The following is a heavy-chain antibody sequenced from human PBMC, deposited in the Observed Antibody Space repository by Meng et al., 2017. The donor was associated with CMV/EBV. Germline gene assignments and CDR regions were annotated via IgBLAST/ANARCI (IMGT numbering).Heavy chain of an antibody. V-gene: IGHV4-39*01. Sequence: SETLSLTCTVSGGSISSSSYYWGWIRQPPGKGLEWIGSIYYSGSTYYNPSLKSRVTISVDTSKNQFSLKLSSVTAADTAVYYCARIAADNSYYYYGMDVWGQGTTVTVSS. CDR3: ARIAADNSYYYYGMDV. D-gene: IGHD6-13*01. J-gene: IGHJ6*02. CDR2: IYYSGST. CDR1: GGSISSSSYY.